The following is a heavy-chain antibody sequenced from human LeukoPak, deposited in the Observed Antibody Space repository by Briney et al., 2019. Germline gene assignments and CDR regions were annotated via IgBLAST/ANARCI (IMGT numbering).Heavy chain of an antibody. CDR3: ARTAILEWFDY. CDR1: GGSISSYY. V-gene: IGHV4-4*08. J-gene: IGHJ4*02. D-gene: IGHD3-3*01. Sequence: SETLSLTFTVSGGSISSYYWSWIRQPPGKGLEWIGRMYTSGSTNYNPSLKSRVTISLDTSKNQFSLKVSSVTAADTAVYYCARTAILEWFDYWGQGTLVSVSS. CDR2: MYTSGST.